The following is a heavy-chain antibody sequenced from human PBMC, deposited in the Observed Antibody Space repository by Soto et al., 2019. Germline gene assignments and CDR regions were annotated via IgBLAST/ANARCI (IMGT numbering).Heavy chain of an antibody. CDR2: TRNKANSYTT. J-gene: IGHJ3*02. D-gene: IGHD3-9*01. Sequence: GGSLRLSCAASGFTFSDHYMDWVRQAPGKGLEWVGRTRNKANSYTTEYAASVKGRFTISRDDSKNSLYLQMNSLKTEDTAVYYCARVDPGGAFDNWGQGTMVTVSS. CDR1: GFTFSDHY. CDR3: ARVDPGGAFDN. V-gene: IGHV3-72*01.